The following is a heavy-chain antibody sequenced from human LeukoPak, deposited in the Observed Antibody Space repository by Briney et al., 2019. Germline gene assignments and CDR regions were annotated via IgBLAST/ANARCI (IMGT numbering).Heavy chain of an antibody. CDR1: GFTFTTNW. V-gene: IGHV3-7*01. D-gene: IGHD6-19*01. CDR3: AKTDRSGWGFDY. CDR2: INQDGSEK. Sequence: PGGSLRLSCAASGFTFTTNWMTWVRQAPGKGLEWVATINQDGSEKYYVDSVKGRFTISRDNAKNSLSLQMNSLRAEDTAVYYCAKTDRSGWGFDYWGQGTLVTVSS. J-gene: IGHJ4*02.